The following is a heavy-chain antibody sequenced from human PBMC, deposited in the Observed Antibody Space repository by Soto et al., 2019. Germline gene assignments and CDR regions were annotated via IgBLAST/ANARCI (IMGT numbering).Heavy chain of an antibody. V-gene: IGHV1-18*01. J-gene: IGHJ6*02. CDR2: ISAYNGNT. CDR1: GYTFTSYG. CDR3: AVIEAYSSSWLQNYYYGMDV. Sequence: GASVKVSCKASGYTFTSYGISWVRQAPGQGLEWKGWISAYNGNTNYAQKFQGRVTMTTDTSTSTAYMELRSLRSDDTAVYYCAVIEAYSSSWLQNYYYGMDVWG. D-gene: IGHD6-13*01.